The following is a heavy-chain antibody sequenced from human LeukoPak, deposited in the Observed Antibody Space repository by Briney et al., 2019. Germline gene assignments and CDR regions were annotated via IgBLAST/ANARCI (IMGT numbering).Heavy chain of an antibody. D-gene: IGHD3-10*01. Sequence: SETLSLTCTVSGGSISSNYWSWIRQPAGKGLEWIGRIYNSGSTNYNTNYNPSLSSRAAMSVDTSKRQFSLKLNSVTAADTAVYFCARAIWYDSGTTAFDSWGQGTLVTVSS. CDR3: ARAIWYDSGTTAFDS. J-gene: IGHJ4*02. CDR2: IYNSGST. CDR1: GGSISSNY. V-gene: IGHV4-4*07.